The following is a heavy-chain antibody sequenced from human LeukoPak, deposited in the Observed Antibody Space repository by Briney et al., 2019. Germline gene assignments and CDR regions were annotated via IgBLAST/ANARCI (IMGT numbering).Heavy chain of an antibody. CDR2: INQDGSVK. J-gene: IGHJ4*02. Sequence: GGSLRLSCAASGFTFSRYWMTWVRQAPGKGLEWVANINQDGSVKYYVDSVKGRFTISRDNAENSLYLQMDSLRAEDTAVYYCARIGYSSSSLDYWGQGTLVTVSS. CDR3: ARIGYSSSSLDY. D-gene: IGHD6-13*01. CDR1: GFTFSRYW. V-gene: IGHV3-7*01.